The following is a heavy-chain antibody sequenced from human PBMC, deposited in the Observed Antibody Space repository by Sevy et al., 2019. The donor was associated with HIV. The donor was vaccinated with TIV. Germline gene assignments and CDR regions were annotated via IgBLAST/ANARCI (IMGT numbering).Heavy chain of an antibody. V-gene: IGHV3-21*01. Sequence: GGSLRLSCAASGFTFSSYSMNWVRQAPGKGLEWVSSISSSSSYIYYADSVKGRFTISRDNAKNSLYLQMNSLRAEDTAVYYCARDPKYSQARVSGDYWGQGTLVTVSS. CDR2: ISSSSSYI. D-gene: IGHD6-6*01. J-gene: IGHJ4*02. CDR1: GFTFSSYS. CDR3: ARDPKYSQARVSGDY.